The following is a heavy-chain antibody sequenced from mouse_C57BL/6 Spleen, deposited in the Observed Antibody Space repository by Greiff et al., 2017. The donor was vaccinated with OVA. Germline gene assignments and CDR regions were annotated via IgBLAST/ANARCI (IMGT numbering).Heavy chain of an antibody. V-gene: IGHV1-26*01. D-gene: IGHD1-1*01. CDR3: ARHYYGSSCWYFDV. Sequence: EVQLQQSGPELVKPGASVKISCKASGYTFTDYYMNWVKQSHGKSLEWIGDINPKNGGTSYNQKLKGKVTLTVDKSSSTAYMELRRLTSEDSAVYYCARHYYGSSCWYFDVWGTGTTLTVSS. J-gene: IGHJ1*03. CDR1: GYTFTDYY. CDR2: INPKNGGT.